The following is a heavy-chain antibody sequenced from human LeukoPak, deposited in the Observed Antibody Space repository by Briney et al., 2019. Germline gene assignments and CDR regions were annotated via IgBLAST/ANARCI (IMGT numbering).Heavy chain of an antibody. CDR2: VSPDGSVQ. CDR1: GFTFSSFP. V-gene: IGHV3-30*01. Sequence: GRSLRLSCAASGFTFSSFPMHWVRQAPGKGLEWVVVVSPDGSVQNYADSVKGRFTISRDNSKNTVYLQMNSLRTEDTAVYYCARTSITSTYYHYYMDVWGKGTTVTVSS. J-gene: IGHJ6*03. CDR3: ARTSITSTYYHYYMDV. D-gene: IGHD3-10*01.